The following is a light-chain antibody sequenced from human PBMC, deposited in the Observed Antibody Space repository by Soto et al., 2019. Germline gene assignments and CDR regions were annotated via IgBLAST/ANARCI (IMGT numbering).Light chain of an antibody. CDR2: DAS. CDR3: QQRTEWQRT. J-gene: IGKJ1*01. CDR1: QSVGTY. V-gene: IGKV3-11*01. Sequence: EVVLTQSPATLSLSPGESATVSCRASQSVGTYLAWYQQRPGQAPRLLIYDASNRATGVPARFSGSGSVTDFTLTISSLEPDDVAVYYCQQRTEWQRTFGQATKVEIK.